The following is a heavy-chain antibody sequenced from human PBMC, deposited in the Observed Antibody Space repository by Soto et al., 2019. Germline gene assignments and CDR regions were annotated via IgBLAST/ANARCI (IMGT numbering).Heavy chain of an antibody. J-gene: IGHJ4*02. Sequence: GGAPKLSRATPGFSLRKYSMDLGPPAPGKGLEWVSRMKNDGRTTKYPGSLKGRFTRSQDKSRNTLYLQKKSLRAQDTAVYFCATAEVDYWGPETLVTVSS. CDR3: ATAEVDY. CDR1: GFSLRKYS. V-gene: IGHV3-74*01. CDR2: MKNDGRTT.